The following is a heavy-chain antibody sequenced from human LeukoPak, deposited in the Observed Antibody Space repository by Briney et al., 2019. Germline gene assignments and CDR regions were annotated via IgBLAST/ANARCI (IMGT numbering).Heavy chain of an antibody. CDR3: ARTAVYDFSSRAHFDY. CDR2: IKQDGSEK. V-gene: IGHV3-7*01. D-gene: IGHD3-3*01. Sequence: GGSLRLSCAASGFTFSSYAMSWVRQAPGKGLEWVANIKQDGSEKYYVDSVKGRFTISRDNAKNSLYLQMSSLRAEDTAVYYCARTAVYDFSSRAHFDYWGQGTLVTVSS. J-gene: IGHJ4*02. CDR1: GFTFSSYA.